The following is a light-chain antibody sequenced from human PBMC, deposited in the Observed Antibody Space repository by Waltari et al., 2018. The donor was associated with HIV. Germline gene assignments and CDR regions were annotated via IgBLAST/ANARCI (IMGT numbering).Light chain of an antibody. V-gene: IGLV2-14*01. J-gene: IGLJ1*01. CDR3: SSYTSMSSYTSTNTLEV. Sequence: QSALTQPASVSGSPGQSITISCTGTTSDVGGYNYVSWYQQHPGKAPKLLIYEVSNRPSGVSNRFSGSKSGNTASLIISGLQAEDEADYYCSSYTSMSSYTSTNTLEVFGTGTKVTV. CDR2: EVS. CDR1: TSDVGGYNY.